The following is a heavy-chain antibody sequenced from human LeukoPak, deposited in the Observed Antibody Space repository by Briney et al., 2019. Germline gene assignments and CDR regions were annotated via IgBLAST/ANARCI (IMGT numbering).Heavy chain of an antibody. CDR3: AKDLPVEVAAAGTAFDY. CDR1: GGSISSSN. D-gene: IGHD6-13*01. Sequence: GTLSLTCAVSGGSISSSNWWNWVRQPPGKGLEWVSAISGSGGSTYYADSVKGRFTISRDNSKNTLYLQMNSLRAEDTAVYYCAKDLPVEVAAAGTAFDYWGQGTLVTVSS. J-gene: IGHJ4*02. CDR2: ISGSGGST. V-gene: IGHV3-23*01.